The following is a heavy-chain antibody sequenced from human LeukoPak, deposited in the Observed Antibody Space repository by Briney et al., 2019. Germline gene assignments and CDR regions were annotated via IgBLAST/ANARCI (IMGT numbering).Heavy chain of an antibody. D-gene: IGHD6-13*01. Sequence: PGRSLRLSCAASGFTFSSYGMHWVRPAPGKGLEWVAVISSDGSNKYYADSVMGRFTISRDNSKNTLYLQMSSLRAEDTAVYYCAKGSIAAAGNFFDYWGQGTLVTVSS. J-gene: IGHJ4*02. CDR1: GFTFSSYG. CDR2: ISSDGSNK. V-gene: IGHV3-30*18. CDR3: AKGSIAAAGNFFDY.